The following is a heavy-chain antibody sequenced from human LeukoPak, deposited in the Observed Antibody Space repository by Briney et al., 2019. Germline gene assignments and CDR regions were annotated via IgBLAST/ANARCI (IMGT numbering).Heavy chain of an antibody. CDR2: ISGSGGST. CDR1: GFTFSSYA. J-gene: IGHJ4*02. Sequence: GGSLRLSCAASGFTFSSYAMSWVRQAPGKGLVWVSAISGSGGSTYYADSVKGRLTISRDNSKNTLYLQMNSMRAEDTAVYYCAKDYYYDSSGYYWVYDYWGQGTLVTVSS. CDR3: AKDYYYDSSGYYWVYDY. D-gene: IGHD3-22*01. V-gene: IGHV3-23*01.